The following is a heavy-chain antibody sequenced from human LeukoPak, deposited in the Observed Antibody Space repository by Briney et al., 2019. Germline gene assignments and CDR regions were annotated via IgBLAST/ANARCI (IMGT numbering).Heavy chain of an antibody. J-gene: IGHJ5*02. CDR2: IYYSGRT. V-gene: IGHV4-39*01. CDR3: ARHWDWKGGNWFDP. D-gene: IGHD1-1*01. Sequence: SETLSLTCTVSGGSISSRSYYWGWIRQPPGKGLEWIGTIYYSGRTYYNPSLKSRVTISVDTSKNQFSLKLSSVTAADTAVYYCARHWDWKGGNWFDPWGQGTLVTVSS. CDR1: GGSISSRSYY.